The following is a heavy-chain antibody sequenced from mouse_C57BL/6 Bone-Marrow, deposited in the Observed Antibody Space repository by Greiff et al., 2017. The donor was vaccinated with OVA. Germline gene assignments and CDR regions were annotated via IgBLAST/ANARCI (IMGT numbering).Heavy chain of an antibody. J-gene: IGHJ2*01. Sequence: QVQLQQPGAELVKPGASVKLSCKASGYTFTSYWMQWVKQRPGQGLEWIGEIDPSDSYTNYNQKFKGKATLTVDTSSSTAYMQLSSLTSEDSAVYYCAREADGYSDYWGQGTTLTVAS. V-gene: IGHV1-50*01. D-gene: IGHD2-3*01. CDR3: AREADGYSDY. CDR1: GYTFTSYW. CDR2: IDPSDSYT.